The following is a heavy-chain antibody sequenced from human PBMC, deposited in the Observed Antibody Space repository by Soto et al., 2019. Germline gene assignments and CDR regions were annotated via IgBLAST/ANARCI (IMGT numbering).Heavy chain of an antibody. CDR2: INAGNGNT. V-gene: IGHV1-3*01. Sequence: ASVKVSCKASGYTFTSYAMHWVRQAPGQRLEWMGWINAGNGNTKYSQKFQGRVTITRDTSASTAYMELNSLRAEDTAVYYCAKIPFLKHEKFDDWGQGTLVTVSS. J-gene: IGHJ4*02. CDR3: AKIPFLKHEKFDD. D-gene: IGHD3-16*01. CDR1: GYTFTSYA.